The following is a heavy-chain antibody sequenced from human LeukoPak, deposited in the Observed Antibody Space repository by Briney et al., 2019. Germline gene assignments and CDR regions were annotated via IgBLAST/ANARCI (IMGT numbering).Heavy chain of an antibody. J-gene: IGHJ4*02. CDR3: ARDQKRVAGTYFDY. CDR1: GFTFSSYS. V-gene: IGHV3-21*04. CDR2: ISSSSSYI. Sequence: GGSLRLSCAASGFTFSSYSMNWVRQTPGKGLEWVSSISSSSSYIFYADSVKGRFTMSRDNAKKSLFLQMNSLRAEDTAVYYCARDQKRVAGTYFDYWGQGTLVTVSS. D-gene: IGHD6-19*01.